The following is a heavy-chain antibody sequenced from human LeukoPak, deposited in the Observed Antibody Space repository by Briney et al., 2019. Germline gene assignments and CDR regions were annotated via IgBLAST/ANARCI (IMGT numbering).Heavy chain of an antibody. J-gene: IGHJ4*02. D-gene: IGHD6-25*01. CDR3: ARDGGFYRPLDY. CDR2: VHLDGRT. Sequence: SETLSLTCGVSGGSVSSTNWWTWIRQPPGKGLEWIGEVHLDGRTNFNLSLKSRLTMSVDLSENHVSLKLASVTAADTAVYYCARDGGFYRPLDYSGQRTLVTVSS. V-gene: IGHV4-4*02. CDR1: GGSVSSTNW.